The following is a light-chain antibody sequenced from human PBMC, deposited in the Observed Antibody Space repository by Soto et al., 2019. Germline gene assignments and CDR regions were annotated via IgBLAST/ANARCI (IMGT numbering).Light chain of an antibody. V-gene: IGKV1-39*01. Sequence: DIQMTPSPSSLSASVGDRVTITCRASQSISSYLNWYQQKPGKAPKLLIYAASSLQSGVQSRFSGSGSGTDFTLTISSLQPYDFATYYCEQSYSTPFTFGPGTKVDIK. CDR1: QSISSY. J-gene: IGKJ3*01. CDR3: EQSYSTPFT. CDR2: AAS.